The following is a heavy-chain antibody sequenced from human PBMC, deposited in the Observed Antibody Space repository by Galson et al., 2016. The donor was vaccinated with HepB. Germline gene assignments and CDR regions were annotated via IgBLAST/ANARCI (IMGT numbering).Heavy chain of an antibody. Sequence: SLRLSCAASGFIFSTYSMNWVRQAPGKGLEWVSSISSGSAYRYYADSVKGRFTISRDNAKKSLYLQMNSLRAKDTAVYYCARMRYSSGWLDGFDIWGQGTMGTASS. CDR1: GFIFSTYS. V-gene: IGHV3-21*01. D-gene: IGHD6-19*01. CDR2: ISSGSAYR. CDR3: ARMRYSSGWLDGFDI. J-gene: IGHJ3*02.